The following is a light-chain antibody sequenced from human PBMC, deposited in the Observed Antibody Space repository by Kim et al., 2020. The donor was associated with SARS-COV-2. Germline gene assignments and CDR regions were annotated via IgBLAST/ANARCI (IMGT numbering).Light chain of an antibody. CDR3: QQTMTVPLN. V-gene: IGKV1-12*01. J-gene: IGKJ5*01. Sequence: IQMTQSPSYVSASVGDRVTIACRASQDIRSWLAWYQQKPGKAPNVVIYAASTLQSGVPSRFSGSGSGTEFTLTISSLQPEDFGTYYCQQTMTVPLNFGQGTRLGIK. CDR1: QDIRSW. CDR2: AAS.